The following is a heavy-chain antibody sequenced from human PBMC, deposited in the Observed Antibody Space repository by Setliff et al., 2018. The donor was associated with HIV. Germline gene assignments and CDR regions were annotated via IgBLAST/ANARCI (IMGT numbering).Heavy chain of an antibody. CDR3: AIDHVTNIAESGYGYTRIDP. D-gene: IGHD5-18*01. CDR1: GSSIISEISW. V-gene: IGHV4-61*09. Sequence: PSETLSLTCTVSGSSIISEISWWAWIRQPAGKGPEWLGQIYMRGGTDYNPSLEGRVTISLDTSKNQFSLKLTSVTAADTAVYYCAIDHVTNIAESGYGYTRIDPWGPGISVTVSS. CDR2: IYMRGGT. J-gene: IGHJ5*02.